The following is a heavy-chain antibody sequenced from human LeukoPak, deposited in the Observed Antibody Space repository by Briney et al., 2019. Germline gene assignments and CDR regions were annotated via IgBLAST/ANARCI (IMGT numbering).Heavy chain of an antibody. D-gene: IGHD1-26*01. CDR1: GYTFTGYY. CDR2: INPNSGGT. J-gene: IGHJ6*03. Sequence: ASVKVSCKASGYTFTGYYMHWVRQAPGQGLEWMGWINPNSGGTNYAQKFQGRVTMTRDTSISTAYMELSRLRSDDTAVYYCARGPSGSSRYYYYMDVWGKGTTVTVSS. V-gene: IGHV1-2*02. CDR3: ARGPSGSSRYYYYMDV.